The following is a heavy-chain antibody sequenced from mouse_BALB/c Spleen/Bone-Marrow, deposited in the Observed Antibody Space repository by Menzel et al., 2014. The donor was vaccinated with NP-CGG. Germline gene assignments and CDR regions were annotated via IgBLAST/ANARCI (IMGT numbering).Heavy chain of an antibody. CDR3: ARNVIKRGAMDY. CDR1: GFSLPFFG. V-gene: IGHV2-2*02. Sequence: VQLQQSGPGRVQPSQSLSIACTVSGFSLPFFGIHWVRQSPGKGLEWLGVIWRGGSTDYNAALISRLSISKDNTKSQDFFKMNSLQANDTAIYYCARNVIKRGAMDYWGQGTSVTVAS. D-gene: IGHD2-4*01. CDR2: IWRGGST. J-gene: IGHJ4*01.